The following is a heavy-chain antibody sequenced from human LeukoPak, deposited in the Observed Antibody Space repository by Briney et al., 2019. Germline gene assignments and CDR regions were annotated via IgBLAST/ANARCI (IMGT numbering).Heavy chain of an antibody. V-gene: IGHV1-2*02. CDR3: ARDSHGWNYSGFDP. J-gene: IGHJ5*02. CDR1: GYTFTGYY. D-gene: IGHD1-7*01. CDR2: INPNSGGT. Sequence: ASVKVSCKASGYTFTGYYIHWVRQAPGQGLEWMGWINPNSGGTNYAQKFQGRVTMTRDTSFSTAYMELSRLRSDDTAVYYCARDSHGWNYSGFDPWGQGTLVTVSS.